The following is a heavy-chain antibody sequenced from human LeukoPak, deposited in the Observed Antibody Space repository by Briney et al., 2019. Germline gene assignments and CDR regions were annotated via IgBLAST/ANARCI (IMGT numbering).Heavy chain of an antibody. Sequence: GGSLRLSCAASGFTFSSYNMNWVRQAPGKGLEWVPSISSSTSYIYYADPVKGRFTISRDNAKNSLYLQMNSLRAEDTAVYYCARDPQFVRGDYYFDYWGQGTLVTVSS. CDR3: ARDPQFVRGDYYFDY. J-gene: IGHJ4*02. CDR1: GFTFSSYN. D-gene: IGHD3-10*01. CDR2: ISSSTSYI. V-gene: IGHV3-21*01.